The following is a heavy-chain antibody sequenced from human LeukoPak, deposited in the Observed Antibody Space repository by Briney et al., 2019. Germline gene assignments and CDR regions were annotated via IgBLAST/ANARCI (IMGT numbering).Heavy chain of an antibody. J-gene: IGHJ4*02. CDR3: ARWSSGSYYRVDY. CDR2: IYPGDPDT. V-gene: IGHV5-51*01. CDR1: GYSFTNYW. D-gene: IGHD1-26*01. Sequence: GEPLTTPSLGSGYSFTNYWIGWVRHLPGKGLEWMGIIYPGDPDTRYSPSFQGQVTISADKSISTAYLQWSSLKASDTAMYFCARWSSGSYYRVDYWGQGTLVTVSS.